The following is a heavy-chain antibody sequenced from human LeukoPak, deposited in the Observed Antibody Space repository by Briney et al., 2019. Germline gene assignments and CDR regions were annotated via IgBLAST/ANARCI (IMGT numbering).Heavy chain of an antibody. CDR2: IYYSGST. J-gene: IGHJ4*02. D-gene: IGHD3-16*01. CDR1: GGSISSYY. CDR3: ARDDYAGYYFDS. V-gene: IGHV4-59*12. Sequence: SETLSLTCTVSGGSISSYYWSWIRQPPGKGLEWIGYIYYSGSTYYNPSLKSRVTISVDTSKNQFSLKLSSVTAADTAVYYCARDDYAGYYFDSWGQGTLVTVSS.